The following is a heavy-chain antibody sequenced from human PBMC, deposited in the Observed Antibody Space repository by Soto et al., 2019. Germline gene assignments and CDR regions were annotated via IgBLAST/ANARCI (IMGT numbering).Heavy chain of an antibody. V-gene: IGHV4-34*01. CDR3: ARGGSSDWQVSLDM. Sequence: WVTLSLTCVLSGGCLATYYRNWLRQSPGKGLEWIGESNHRGSNNYSPSLKSRVTISLDTSKNQFSLKLTSVTAADTAVYYCARGGSSDWQVSLDMWGQGTMVTVSS. CDR2: SNHRGSN. D-gene: IGHD6-19*01. CDR1: GGCLATYY. J-gene: IGHJ3*02.